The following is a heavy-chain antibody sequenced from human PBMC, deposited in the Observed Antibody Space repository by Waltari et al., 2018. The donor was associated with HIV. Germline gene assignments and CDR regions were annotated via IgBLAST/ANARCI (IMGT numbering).Heavy chain of an antibody. V-gene: IGHV4-34*02. J-gene: IGHJ5*02. CDR3: ARVPKRYDWNYDP. D-gene: IGHD1-7*01. CDR2: INHHGNT. Sequence: QVQLQQWGTGLLKPSGTLSLTCAVYGGPFSGFYWSWSRQAPGKGLEWIGEINHHGNTNYNPSLKSRVTILVDTSKRQFSLRMTSVTAADTGVYYCARVPKRYDWNYDPWGQGTPVTVSS. CDR1: GGPFSGFY.